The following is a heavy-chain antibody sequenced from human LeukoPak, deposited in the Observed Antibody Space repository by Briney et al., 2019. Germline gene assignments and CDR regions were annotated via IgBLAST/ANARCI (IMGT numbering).Heavy chain of an antibody. J-gene: IGHJ6*02. V-gene: IGHV3-9*01. CDR3: AKDSSPSYSSSWYYYGMDV. Sequence: GGSLRLSCAASGFTFSSYSMNWVRQAPGKGLEWVSGISWNSGSIGYADSVKGRFTISRDNAKNSLYLQMNSLRAEDTALYYCAKDSSPSYSSSWYYYGMDVWGQGTTVTVSS. D-gene: IGHD6-13*01. CDR1: GFTFSSYS. CDR2: ISWNSGSI.